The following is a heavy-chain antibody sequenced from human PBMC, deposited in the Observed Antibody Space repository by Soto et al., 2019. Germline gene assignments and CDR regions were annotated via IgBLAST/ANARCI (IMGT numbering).Heavy chain of an antibody. CDR1: GGSISSGGYY. J-gene: IGHJ4*02. CDR2: IYYSGST. CDR3: AREGSGYYGSGSYHLDY. V-gene: IGHV4-31*03. Sequence: SETLSLTSTVAGGSISSGGYYWSWIRQHPGKGLEWIGYIYYSGSTYYNPSLKSRVTISVDTSKNQFSLKLSSVTAADTAVYYCAREGSGYYGSGSYHLDYWGQGTLVTVSS. D-gene: IGHD3-10*01.